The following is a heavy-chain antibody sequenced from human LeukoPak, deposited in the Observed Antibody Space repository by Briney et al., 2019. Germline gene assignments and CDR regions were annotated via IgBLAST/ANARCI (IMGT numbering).Heavy chain of an antibody. CDR1: GFSFSSYW. CDR2: INQDGSEK. J-gene: IGHJ6*04. D-gene: IGHD3-10*02. CDR3: AELGITMIGGV. Sequence: GGSLRLSCAASGFSFSSYWMSWVRQAPGKGLEWVANINQDGSEKYYVDSVKGRFTISRDNAKNSLYLQMNSLRAEDTAVYYCAELGITMIGGVWGKGTTVTISS. V-gene: IGHV3-7*01.